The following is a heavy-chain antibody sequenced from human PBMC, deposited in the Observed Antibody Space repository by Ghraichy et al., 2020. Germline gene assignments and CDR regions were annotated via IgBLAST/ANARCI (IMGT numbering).Heavy chain of an antibody. CDR3: AGVYGSRGFGY. Sequence: SQTLSLTCAVYGGSFSGYYWSWIRQPPGKGLEWIGEINHSGSTNYNPSLKSRVTISVDTSKNQFSLKLSSVTAADTAVYYCAGVYGSRGFGYWGQGNLVTVSS. CDR2: INHSGST. CDR1: GGSFSGYY. J-gene: IGHJ4*02. D-gene: IGHD3-10*01. V-gene: IGHV4-34*01.